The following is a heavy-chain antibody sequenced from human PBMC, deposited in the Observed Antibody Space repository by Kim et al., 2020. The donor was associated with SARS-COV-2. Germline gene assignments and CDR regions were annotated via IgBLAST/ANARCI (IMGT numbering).Heavy chain of an antibody. CDR1: GGSISSSNW. D-gene: IGHD3-22*01. CDR2: IYHSGST. CDR3: ARDFGGVDSSGYSGSPWRYYYGMDV. J-gene: IGHJ6*02. Sequence: SETLSLTCAVSGGSISSSNWWSWVRQPPGKGLEWIGEIYHSGSTNYNPSLKSRVTISVDKSKNQFSLKLSSVTAADTAVYYCARDFGGVDSSGYSGSPWRYYYGMDVWGQGTTVTVSS. V-gene: IGHV4-4*02.